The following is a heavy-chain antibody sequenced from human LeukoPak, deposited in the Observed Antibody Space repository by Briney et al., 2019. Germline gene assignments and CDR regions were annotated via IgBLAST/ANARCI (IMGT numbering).Heavy chain of an antibody. CDR3: ASASSWHNPWDY. CDR1: GYIFTDYF. J-gene: IGHJ4*02. D-gene: IGHD1/OR15-1a*01. Sequence: ASVKVSCKASGYIFTDYFMFWVRQAPGQGLEWIGWINPNSVTKYSQKFQAGVSMTRDTSISTAYMEISRLRSDDTAVYYCASASSWHNPWDYWGQGTLVTVSS. V-gene: IGHV1-2*02. CDR2: INPNSVT.